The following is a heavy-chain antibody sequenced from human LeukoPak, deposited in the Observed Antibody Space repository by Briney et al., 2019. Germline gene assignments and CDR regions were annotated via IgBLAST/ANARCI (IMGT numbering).Heavy chain of an antibody. V-gene: IGHV4-4*09. D-gene: IGHD1-1*01. Sequence: PSDTLSLTCTVSGESISSYHWSWIRQVPGKGLQWIGPIYTNGSTNYNPSLKSRVTISIDSSKNQFSLKLTSVTAADTAVYYCARTVWTYDSARPLWFDPWGQGTLVTVSS. CDR3: ARTVWTYDSARPLWFDP. CDR2: IYTNGST. J-gene: IGHJ5*02. CDR1: GESISSYH.